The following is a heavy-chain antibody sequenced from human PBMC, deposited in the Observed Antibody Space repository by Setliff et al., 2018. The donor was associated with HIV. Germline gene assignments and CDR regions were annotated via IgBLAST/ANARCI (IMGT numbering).Heavy chain of an antibody. D-gene: IGHD2-8*01. Sequence: ASVKVSCKTFGYYFNIDYMHWVRQAPGQGLEWMAMVSPFDDGTNYAQKFQGRVTMTRDTSTSTVYMDLRSLRSEDSAVYYCARGVRMRAPVVQTYYYYMDVWGTGTTVTVSS. CDR3: ARGVRMRAPVVQTYYYYMDV. CDR2: VSPFDDGT. CDR1: GYYFNIDY. J-gene: IGHJ6*03. V-gene: IGHV1-46*02.